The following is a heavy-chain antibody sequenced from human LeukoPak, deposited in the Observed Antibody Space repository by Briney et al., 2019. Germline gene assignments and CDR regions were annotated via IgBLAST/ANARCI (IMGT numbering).Heavy chain of an antibody. D-gene: IGHD3-22*01. Sequence: GGSLRLSCAASGFTFKTHAMSWVRQAPGKGLEWVSRIDDSGVIRSYADSVKGRFIISRDNSKMTLTLQMNSLRAEDTAVYYCAKRLKRNYYYHYAMDVWGQGTTVTVSS. V-gene: IGHV3-23*01. CDR1: GFTFKTHA. J-gene: IGHJ6*02. CDR3: AKRLKRNYYYHYAMDV. CDR2: IDDSGVIR.